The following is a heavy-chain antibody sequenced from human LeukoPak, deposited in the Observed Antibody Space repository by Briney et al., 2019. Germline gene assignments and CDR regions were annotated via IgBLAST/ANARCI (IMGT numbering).Heavy chain of an antibody. CDR1: GFTFSSYA. V-gene: IGHV3-30*04. Sequence: PGGSLRLSCAASGFTFSSYAMHWVRQAPGKGLEWVAVMSYDGSNKYYADSVKGRFTISRDNSKNTLYLQMNSLRAEDTAVYYCARVWGVVVVAAIDYWGQGTLVTVSS. J-gene: IGHJ4*02. D-gene: IGHD2-15*01. CDR3: ARVWGVVVVAAIDY. CDR2: MSYDGSNK.